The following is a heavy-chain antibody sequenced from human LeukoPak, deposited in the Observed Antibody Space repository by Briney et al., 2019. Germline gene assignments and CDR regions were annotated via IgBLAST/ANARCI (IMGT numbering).Heavy chain of an antibody. CDR1: GFTFSSYA. CDR2: ISGSGGST. Sequence: GRSLRLSCAASGFTFSSYAMSWVRQAPGKELEWVSAISGSGGSTYYADSVKGRFTISRDNSKNTLYLQMNSLRAEDTAVYYCAKDPGLWFGEFQYYFGYWGQGTLVTVSS. D-gene: IGHD3-10*01. V-gene: IGHV3-23*01. J-gene: IGHJ4*02. CDR3: AKDPGLWFGEFQYYFGY.